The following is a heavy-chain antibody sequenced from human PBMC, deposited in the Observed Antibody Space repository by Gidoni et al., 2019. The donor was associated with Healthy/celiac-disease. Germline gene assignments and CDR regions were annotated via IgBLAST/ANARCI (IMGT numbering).Heavy chain of an antibody. CDR1: GGSISSYY. Sequence: QVQLQESGPGLVKPSETLSLTCTVSGGSISSYYWRWIRQPPGKGLEWIGYIYYSGSTNYNPSLKSRVTISVDTSKNQFSLKLSSVTAADTAVYYCARGEVTFDIWGQGTMVTVSS. CDR2: IYYSGST. CDR3: ARGEVTFDI. J-gene: IGHJ3*02. V-gene: IGHV4-59*01. D-gene: IGHD1-26*01.